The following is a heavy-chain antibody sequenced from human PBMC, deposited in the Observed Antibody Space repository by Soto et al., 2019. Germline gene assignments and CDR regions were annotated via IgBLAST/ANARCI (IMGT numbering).Heavy chain of an antibody. Sequence: SETLSLTCAVSGYSISSGYYSGWIRQPPGKGLEWLGSIFHSGTTYDNSSLKSRVTISVDMSKSQFSLRLISVTAADTAVYYCTREQSDDNYFDPWGQGTLVTVSS. V-gene: IGHV4-38-2*02. J-gene: IGHJ5*02. D-gene: IGHD6-19*01. CDR1: GYSISSGYY. CDR3: TREQSDDNYFDP. CDR2: IFHSGTT.